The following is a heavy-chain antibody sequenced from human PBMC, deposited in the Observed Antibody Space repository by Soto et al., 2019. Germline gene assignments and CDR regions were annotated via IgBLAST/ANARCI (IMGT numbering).Heavy chain of an antibody. D-gene: IGHD2-2*01. CDR2: IIPIFGTA. J-gene: IGHJ6*02. V-gene: IGHV1-69*13. Sequence: SVKVSCKASGGTFSSYAISWVRQAPGQGLEWMGGIIPIFGTANYAQKFQGRVTITADESTSTAYMELSSLRSEDTAVYYCARDPCSSTSCRFGDDGMDVCRQVPTV. CDR3: ARDPCSSTSCRFGDDGMDV. CDR1: GGTFSSYA.